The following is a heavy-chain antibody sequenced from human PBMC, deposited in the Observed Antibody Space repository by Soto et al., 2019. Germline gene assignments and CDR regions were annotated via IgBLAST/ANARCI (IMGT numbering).Heavy chain of an antibody. Sequence: GGSLRLSCAASGFTFSHYSMNWVRQAPGKGLEWVSYISRNIITIYYADSVKGRFTISRDNAKNSLYLQMNSLRDEDTAVYYCVRDTHALDYWGQGALVTVSS. V-gene: IGHV3-48*02. J-gene: IGHJ4*02. CDR3: VRDTHALDY. CDR2: ISRNIITI. CDR1: GFTFSHYS.